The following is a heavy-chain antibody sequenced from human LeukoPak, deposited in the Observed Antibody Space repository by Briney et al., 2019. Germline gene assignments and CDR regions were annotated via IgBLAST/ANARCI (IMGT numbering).Heavy chain of an antibody. V-gene: IGHV4-4*02. CDR3: SRENGAFSPFGY. J-gene: IGHJ4*02. D-gene: IGHD2-8*01. CDR1: GGSITSTNW. CDR2: VSLSGLT. Sequence: PSGTLSLTCGVSGGSITSTNWWRWVRPPPGQGLEWIGEVSLSGLTNYNPSLSSRVIMALDTSKNHLSLHLTSVTAADTAVYYCSRENGAFSPFGYWGQGYLVTVLS.